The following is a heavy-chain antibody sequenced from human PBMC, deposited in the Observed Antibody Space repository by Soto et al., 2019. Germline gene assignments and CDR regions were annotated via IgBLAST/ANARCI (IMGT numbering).Heavy chain of an antibody. V-gene: IGHV3-23*01. J-gene: IGHJ5*02. CDR3: AKDRRYFDWINWFGP. Sequence: EVQLLESGGGLVQPGGSLRLSCAASGFTFSSYAMSWVRQATGKGLEWVSAISGSGGSTYYADSVKGRFTIARDNSKNPLYLQMNSLRAEDTAVYYCAKDRRYFDWINWFGPWGQGTLVTVSS. CDR2: ISGSGGST. D-gene: IGHD3-9*01. CDR1: GFTFSSYA.